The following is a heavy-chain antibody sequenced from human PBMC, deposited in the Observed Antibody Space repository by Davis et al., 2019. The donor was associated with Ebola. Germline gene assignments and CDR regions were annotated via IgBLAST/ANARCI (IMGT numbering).Heavy chain of an antibody. CDR1: GGSIKSHY. J-gene: IGHJ4*02. Sequence: SETLSLTCTVSGGSIKSHYWSWIRQPPGKGLEWIGYFFYSGSTNYNPYLKSRATISLDTSNNQVSLKLTSVTAADTAVYYCAVLAGYWGQGTLVTVSS. D-gene: IGHD2/OR15-2a*01. CDR2: FFYSGST. CDR3: AVLAGY. V-gene: IGHV4-59*11.